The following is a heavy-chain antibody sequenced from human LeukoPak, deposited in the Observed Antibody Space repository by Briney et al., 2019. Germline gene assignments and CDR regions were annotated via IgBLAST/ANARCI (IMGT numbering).Heavy chain of an antibody. CDR1: GGSISSYY. V-gene: IGHV4-59*01. CDR3: ARDAGESGYDYFDY. CDR2: IYYSGST. J-gene: IGHJ4*02. D-gene: IGHD5-12*01. Sequence: SETLSLTCTVSGGSISSYYWSWIRQPPGKGLEWIGYIYYSGSTNYNPSLKSRVTISVDTSKNQFSLKLSSVTAADTAVYYCARDAGESGYDYFDYWGQGTLVTVSS.